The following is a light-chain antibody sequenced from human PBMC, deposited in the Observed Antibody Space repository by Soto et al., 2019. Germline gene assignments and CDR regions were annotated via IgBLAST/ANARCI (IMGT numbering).Light chain of an antibody. J-gene: IGKJ2*01. CDR2: GAS. Sequence: EIVMTQSPTTLSVSPGERATLSCRASQSVGTKLAWYQQKPGQAPRLLIHGASSRATGIPARFSGSGSETEFTLTISSLQAEDFATYYCQHYNIWPPMYTFRQGTKLEIK. V-gene: IGKV3-15*01. CDR3: QHYNIWPPMYT. CDR1: QSVGTK.